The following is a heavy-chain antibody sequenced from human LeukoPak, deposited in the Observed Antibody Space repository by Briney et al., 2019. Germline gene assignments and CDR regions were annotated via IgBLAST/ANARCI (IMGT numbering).Heavy chain of an antibody. Sequence: SETLSLTCAVYGGSFSGYYWSWIRQPPGKGLEWIGEINHSGSTNYNPSLKSRVTISVDTSKNQFSLKLSSVTAADTAVYCCARGEGKGIRWFDPWGQGTLVTVSS. CDR1: GGSFSGYY. CDR3: ARGEGKGIRWFDP. D-gene: IGHD6-13*01. V-gene: IGHV4-34*01. CDR2: INHSGST. J-gene: IGHJ5*02.